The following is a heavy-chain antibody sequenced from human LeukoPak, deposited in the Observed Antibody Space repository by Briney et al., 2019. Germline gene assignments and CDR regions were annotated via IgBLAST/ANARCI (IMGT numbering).Heavy chain of an antibody. Sequence: SETLSLTCAVYGGSFNGYYWTWIRQPPGKGLEWIGEINHSGSTNYNPSLKSRVTISVDTSKNQFSLKLTSVTAADTSVYYCTSGTYGDSPKKDYWGQGTLVTVSS. V-gene: IGHV4-34*01. J-gene: IGHJ4*02. CDR1: GGSFNGYY. CDR3: TSGTYGDSPKKDY. CDR2: INHSGST. D-gene: IGHD4-17*01.